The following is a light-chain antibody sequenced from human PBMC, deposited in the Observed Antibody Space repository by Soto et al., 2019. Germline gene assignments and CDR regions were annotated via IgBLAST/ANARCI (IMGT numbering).Light chain of an antibody. J-gene: IGLJ3*02. Sequence: QSALTQPASVSGSPGQSITISCTGTSSDVGSHNVVSWYQQRPGKAPKLMIFEVTKRPSGVSSRFSASKAGNTASLTISGVQAEDEADYYCCSYAGTTTWVFGGGTQLTVL. CDR2: EVT. CDR3: CSYAGTTTWV. CDR1: SSDVGSHNV. V-gene: IGLV2-23*02.